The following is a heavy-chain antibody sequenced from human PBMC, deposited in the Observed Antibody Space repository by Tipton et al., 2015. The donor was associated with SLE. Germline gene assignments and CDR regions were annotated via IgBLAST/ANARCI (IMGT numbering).Heavy chain of an antibody. CDR2: IYYSGST. Sequence: LRLSCTVSGGSISSYYWSWIRQPPGKGLEWIGSIYYSGSTYYNPSLKSRVTISVDTSKNQFSLKLSSVTAADTAVYYCARHSTMIVGEGFDYWGQGTLVTVSS. D-gene: IGHD3-22*01. J-gene: IGHJ4*02. CDR1: GGSISSYY. CDR3: ARHSTMIVGEGFDY. V-gene: IGHV4-39*01.